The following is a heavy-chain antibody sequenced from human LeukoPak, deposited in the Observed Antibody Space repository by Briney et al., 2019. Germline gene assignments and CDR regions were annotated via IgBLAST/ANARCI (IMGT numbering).Heavy chain of an antibody. J-gene: IGHJ3*02. Sequence: SETLSLTCTVSGGSISSYYWSWIRQPPGKGLEWIGYIYYSGSTNYNPSLKSRVTISVDTSKNQFSLKLSSVTAADTAVYHCASGSSSGTSGHDAFDIWGQGTMVTVSS. D-gene: IGHD5-12*01. CDR3: ASGSSSGTSGHDAFDI. CDR1: GGSISSYY. V-gene: IGHV4-59*01. CDR2: IYYSGST.